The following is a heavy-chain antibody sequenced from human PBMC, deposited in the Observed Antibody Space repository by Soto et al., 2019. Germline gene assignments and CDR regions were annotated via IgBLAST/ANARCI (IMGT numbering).Heavy chain of an antibody. CDR1: GVSTSAAQW. V-gene: IGHV4-4*02. J-gene: IGHJ4*02. D-gene: IGHD2-15*01. CDR3: ATRSPVATD. Sequence: QVHLQESGPGLMKPSGTLSLTCSVSGVSTSAAQWWTWVRQPPVKGREWIGEIFHNGVTNYNPSHKSRVTISLDNSNNQFSLILNSVTAADTAVDYCATRSPVATDWGQGTLVIVSS. CDR2: IFHNGVT.